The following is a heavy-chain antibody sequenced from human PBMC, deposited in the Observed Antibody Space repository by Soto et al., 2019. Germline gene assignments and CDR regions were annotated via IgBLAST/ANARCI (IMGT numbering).Heavy chain of an antibody. Sequence: GGSLRLSCAASGFTFNTYDMNWVRQAPGKGLEWVSYISSGSTVIFYADSVKGRFTISRDNAKSSLFLQMHNLRAEDMAIYYCVREDTSAFDFWGQGTLVTVSS. CDR1: GFTFNTYD. CDR3: VREDTSAFDF. V-gene: IGHV3-48*01. CDR2: ISSGSTVI. D-gene: IGHD3-22*01. J-gene: IGHJ4*02.